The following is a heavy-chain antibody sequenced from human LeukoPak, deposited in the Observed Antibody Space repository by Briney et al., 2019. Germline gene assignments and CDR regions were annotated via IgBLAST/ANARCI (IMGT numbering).Heavy chain of an antibody. Sequence: PSETLSLTCAVYGGSFSGYYWSWLRQPPGKGLEWIGEINHSGSTNYNPSLKSRVTISVDTSKNQFSLKLSSVTAADTAVYYCARSRGRGWFDPWGQGTLVTVSS. CDR1: GGSFSGYY. CDR2: INHSGST. CDR3: ARSRGRGWFDP. D-gene: IGHD3-10*01. V-gene: IGHV4-34*01. J-gene: IGHJ5*02.